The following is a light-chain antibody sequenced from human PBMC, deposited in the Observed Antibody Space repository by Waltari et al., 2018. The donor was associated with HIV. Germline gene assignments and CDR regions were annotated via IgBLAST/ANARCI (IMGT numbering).Light chain of an antibody. V-gene: IGLV1-51*01. Sequence: QSVLTQPPSVSAAPGQKVTISCSGGSSNIGRRYVSWYQTLPGAAPKLVIYDDVKRPSGIPDRFSGSKSGTSATLGITGLETGDEADYYCQTWDVSLKAALFGGGTKLTVL. CDR1: SSNIGRRY. CDR2: DDV. J-gene: IGLJ2*01. CDR3: QTWDVSLKAAL.